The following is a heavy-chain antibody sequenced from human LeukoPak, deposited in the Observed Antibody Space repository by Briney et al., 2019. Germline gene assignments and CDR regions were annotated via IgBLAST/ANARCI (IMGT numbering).Heavy chain of an antibody. D-gene: IGHD6-19*01. V-gene: IGHV6-1*01. CDR2: TYYRSKWYN. CDR1: GDSVSSNSAA. CDR3: ARVSPLGRMGGWYYFDY. J-gene: IGHJ4*02. Sequence: QTLSLTCAISGDSVSSNSAAWNWIRQSPSRGLEWLGRTYYRSKWYNDYAVSVKSRITINPDTSKNQFSLQLNSVTPEDTAVYYCARVSPLGRMGGWYYFDYWGQGTLVTVSS.